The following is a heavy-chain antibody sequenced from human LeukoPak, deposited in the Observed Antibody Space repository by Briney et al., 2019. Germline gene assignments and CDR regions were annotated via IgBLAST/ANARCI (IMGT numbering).Heavy chain of an antibody. D-gene: IGHD1-26*01. CDR1: GGSISSYY. Sequence: PSETLSLTCTVSGGSISSYYWSWIRQPPGKGLEWIGYIYYSGITNYNPSLKSRVTISIDKSKNQFSLKLSSMTAADTAVYYCARGLVIAVTGWGQWELPPAGHDSWGQGTLVTVSS. CDR2: IYYSGIT. J-gene: IGHJ4*02. V-gene: IGHV4-59*12. CDR3: ARGLVIAVTGWGQWELPPAGHDS.